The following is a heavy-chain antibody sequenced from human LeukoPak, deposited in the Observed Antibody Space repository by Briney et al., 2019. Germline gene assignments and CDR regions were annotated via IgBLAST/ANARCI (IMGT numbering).Heavy chain of an antibody. D-gene: IGHD4-17*01. V-gene: IGHV3-23*01. CDR2: ISGSGGST. CDR1: GFTFSSYA. J-gene: IGHJ5*02. CDR3: ENSVTFNWFDP. Sequence: GGSLRLSCAASGFTFSSYAMSWVRQAPGKGLEWVSAISGSGGSTYYADSVKGRFTISRDNSKNTLYLQMNSLRAEDTAVYYCENSVTFNWFDPWGQGTLVTVSS.